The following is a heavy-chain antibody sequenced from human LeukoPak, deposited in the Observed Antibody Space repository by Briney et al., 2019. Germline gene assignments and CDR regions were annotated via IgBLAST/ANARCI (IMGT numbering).Heavy chain of an antibody. CDR1: GGSTDAGDFY. CDR2: ISYSGET. D-gene: IGHD4/OR15-4a*01. Sequence: AQTLSLTCTVSGGSTDAGDFYWSWIRQHPGKGLEWIGYISYSGETHYNPSLNGRISMTVDTSKTHFFLKINPCTTAAPAEYYCATVGGDQLANLLYFEFRGQGTLATVSS. V-gene: IGHV4-31*03. J-gene: IGHJ4*02. CDR3: ATVGGDQLANLLYFEF.